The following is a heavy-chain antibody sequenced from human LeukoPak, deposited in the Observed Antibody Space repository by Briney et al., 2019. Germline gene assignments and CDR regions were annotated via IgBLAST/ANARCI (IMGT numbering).Heavy chain of an antibody. D-gene: IGHD1-14*01. J-gene: IGHJ3*02. CDR2: IYYTGGT. CDR3: ARDRCGRNRWYRGTFAI. V-gene: IGHV4-59*01. CDR1: GDFITSYY. Sequence: SGTLSLTCAVSGDFITSYYLTRIRQPPGKGLEWIGYIYYTGGTNYNPSLKSQVTISVDTSKNQFSLKLSSVTAADTAVYYCARDRCGRNRWYRGTFAIWGQGTMVTVSS.